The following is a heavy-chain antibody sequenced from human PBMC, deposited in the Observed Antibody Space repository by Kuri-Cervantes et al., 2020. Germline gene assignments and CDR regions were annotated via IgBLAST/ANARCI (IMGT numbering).Heavy chain of an antibody. Sequence: ASVKVSCKASGYTFTGYYMHWVRQTPGQGLEWMGWINPNSGDTKYAQKFQGRVTMTRDTSTSTAYMELSRLRSDDTAVYFCARGTGVVVRTVNYDYYYYMDVWGKGTTVTVSS. D-gene: IGHD2-2*01. CDR3: ARGTGVVVRTVNYDYYYYMDV. CDR1: GYTFTGYY. J-gene: IGHJ6*03. V-gene: IGHV1-2*02. CDR2: INPNSGDT.